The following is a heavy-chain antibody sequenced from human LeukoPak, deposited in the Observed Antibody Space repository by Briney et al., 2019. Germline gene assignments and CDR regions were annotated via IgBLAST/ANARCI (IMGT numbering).Heavy chain of an antibody. CDR3: ARHSATYGSGA. D-gene: IGHD6-25*01. V-gene: IGHV4-59*08. CDR2: ISSTGGT. Sequence: SETLSHTCTVSGASMNTYYWTWIRQFPGKGLEWIGYISSTGGTNYNPSLKSRVTISLDTSKNQFSLELSSVTATDTAMYYCARHSATYGSGAWGQGTLVTVSS. J-gene: IGHJ5*02. CDR1: GASMNTYY.